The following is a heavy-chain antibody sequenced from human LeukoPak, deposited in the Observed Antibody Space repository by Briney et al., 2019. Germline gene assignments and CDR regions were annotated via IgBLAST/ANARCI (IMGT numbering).Heavy chain of an antibody. V-gene: IGHV3-7*01. CDR1: GFTFSSYW. J-gene: IGHJ4*02. CDR3: ARDLSCSSTSCYNEA. CDR2: IKQDGSEK. Sequence: GGSLRLSCAASGFTFSSYWMSWVRQAPGKGLEWVANIKQDGSEKYYVDSVKGRFTISRDNAKNSLYLQMNSLRAEDTAGYYCARDLSCSSTSCYNEAWGQGTLVTVSS. D-gene: IGHD2-2*02.